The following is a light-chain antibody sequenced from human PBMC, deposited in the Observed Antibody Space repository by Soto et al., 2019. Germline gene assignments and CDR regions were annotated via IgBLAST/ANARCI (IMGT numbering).Light chain of an antibody. V-gene: IGKV1-39*01. CDR2: AAS. Sequence: DIPMTQSPSSLSASVGDRVTITCRASQRISSYLNWYQQKPGKAPKLLIYAASSLQSGVPSRFSGSGSGTDCTLTISSLQPEDFATYYCQQSYSTPITFGPGTKVDIK. CDR3: QQSYSTPIT. CDR1: QRISSY. J-gene: IGKJ3*01.